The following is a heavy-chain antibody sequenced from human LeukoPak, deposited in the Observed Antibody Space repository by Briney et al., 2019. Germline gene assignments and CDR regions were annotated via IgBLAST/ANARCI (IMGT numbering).Heavy chain of an antibody. CDR2: IKQDGSEK. Sequence: GGSLRLSCAASGFTFSSYWMSWVRQAPGKGLEWVANIKQDGSEKYYVDSVKGRFTISRDNAKNSLYLQMNSLRAEDTAVYYCGRDRGNFTFLGGVIKYWAQGPLAPVSS. V-gene: IGHV3-7*01. CDR3: GRDRGNFTFLGGVIKY. J-gene: IGHJ4*02. D-gene: IGHD3-3*01. CDR1: GFTFSSYW.